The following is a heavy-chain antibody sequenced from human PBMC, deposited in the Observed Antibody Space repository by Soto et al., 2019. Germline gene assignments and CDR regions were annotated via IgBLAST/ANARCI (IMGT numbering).Heavy chain of an antibody. V-gene: IGHV3-23*01. Sequence: EVQLLESGGALVQPGGSLRLSCAASGFAFSTYVMSWVRQAPGKGLDWVSAINDNGGYTYHADSVKGRFTTPRDNSRNTLYLQMNSLRAEDTAVYYCVKGSSASRPYYFDFWGQGSLVTVSS. CDR1: GFAFSTYV. CDR2: INDNGGYT. CDR3: VKGSSASRPYYFDF. J-gene: IGHJ4*02. D-gene: IGHD2-2*02.